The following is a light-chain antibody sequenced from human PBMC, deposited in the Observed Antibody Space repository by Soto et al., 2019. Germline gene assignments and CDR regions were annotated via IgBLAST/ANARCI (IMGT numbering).Light chain of an antibody. V-gene: IGLV2-14*01. CDR1: SDDVGGYNY. CDR3: SSYSTANTLVV. CDR2: EVN. J-gene: IGLJ2*01. Sequence: QSVLTQPASVSGSPGQSITISCTGTSDDVGGYNYVSWYQQHPGKAPKLMIFEVNNRPSGVSNRFSGSRSGNTASLTISGVHPEDDDDYYCSSYSTANTLVVFGGGTQLTVL.